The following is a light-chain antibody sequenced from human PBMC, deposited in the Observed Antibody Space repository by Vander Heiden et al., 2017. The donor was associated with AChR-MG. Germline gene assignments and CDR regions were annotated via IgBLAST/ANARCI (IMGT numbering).Light chain of an antibody. CDR2: KDS. CDR3: QSADSSGTDVV. J-gene: IGLJ2*01. Sequence: SSALTKPPSVSVAPGQTARITCSEVARPKQDAYWYQQKPGQAPGLVIYKDSERPSEIPDPFSGSSSGTTGTFTTSGVHAEDEADYYFQSADSSGTDVVFGGGTKLTVL. CDR1: ARPKQD. V-gene: IGLV3-25*03.